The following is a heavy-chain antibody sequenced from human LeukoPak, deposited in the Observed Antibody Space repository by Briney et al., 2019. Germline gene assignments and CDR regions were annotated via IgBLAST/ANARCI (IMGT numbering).Heavy chain of an antibody. J-gene: IGHJ4*02. CDR3: ARDLGLRFLEWSTVDY. V-gene: IGHV1-18*01. CDR1: GGTFSSYA. D-gene: IGHD3-3*01. Sequence: ASVKVSCKASGGTFSSYAISWVRQAPGQGLEWMGWISACNGNTDYAQKLQGRVTMTTDTSTSTAYMELRSLRSDDTAVYYCARDLGLRFLEWSTVDYWGQGTLVTVSS. CDR2: ISACNGNT.